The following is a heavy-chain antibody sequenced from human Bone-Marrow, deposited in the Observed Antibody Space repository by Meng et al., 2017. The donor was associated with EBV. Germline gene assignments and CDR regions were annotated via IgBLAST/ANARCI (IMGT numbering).Heavy chain of an antibody. CDR3: ARLYYYDSSPCFDY. Sequence: VQLQVSGSGLVKPSXXLARICAVSGGLICSSTWWSCVRQPPGKGLEWIGEIYHSGSTNYDPSLKSRVTISVDKSKNQFSLKLSSVTAADTAVYYCARLYYYDSSPCFDYWGQGTLVTVSS. CDR1: GGLICSSTW. V-gene: IGHV4-4*02. CDR2: IYHSGST. J-gene: IGHJ4*02. D-gene: IGHD3-22*01.